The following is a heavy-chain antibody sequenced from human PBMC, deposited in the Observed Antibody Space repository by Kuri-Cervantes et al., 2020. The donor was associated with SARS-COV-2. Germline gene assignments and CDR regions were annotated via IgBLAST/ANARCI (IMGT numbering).Heavy chain of an antibody. Sequence: GESLKISCAASGFTFSSYAMHWVRQAPGKGLEWVAVISYDGSNKCYADSVKGRFTISRDNSKNTLYLQMNSLRAEDTAVYYCARQLRLYSMDVWGKGTTVTVSS. CDR1: GFTFSSYA. CDR3: ARQLRLYSMDV. V-gene: IGHV3-30-3*01. CDR2: ISYDGSNK. J-gene: IGHJ6*03. D-gene: IGHD5-12*01.